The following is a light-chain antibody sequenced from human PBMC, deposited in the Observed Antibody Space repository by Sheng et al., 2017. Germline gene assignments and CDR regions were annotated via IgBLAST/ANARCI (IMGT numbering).Light chain of an antibody. CDR1: QGLSRR. CDR3: LQTNNYPLT. J-gene: IGKJ5*01. V-gene: IGKV1-12*01. CDR2: AAS. Sequence: DIQLTQSPSSVSASVGDRVTITCRASQGLSRRLDWYQQKPRKAPQLLIFAASSLQTGVPSRFSGSGSGTTFSLTINNLQPEDFATYYCLQTNNYPLTFGQGTRLEIK.